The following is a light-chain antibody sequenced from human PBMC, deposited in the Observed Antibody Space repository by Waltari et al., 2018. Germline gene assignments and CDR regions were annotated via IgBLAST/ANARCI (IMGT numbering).Light chain of an antibody. J-gene: IGKJ2*01. CDR1: HSNGNYL. CDR2: KTS. Sequence: HSNGNYLLKWQQQRRGESPRRLIYKTSLRDSVVPSRCSSSGAGTYSTMTSSRVEAEYVGVYYCMQYSHWPRTFGPGTKVEI. V-gene: IGKV2-30*02. CDR3: MQYSHWPRT.